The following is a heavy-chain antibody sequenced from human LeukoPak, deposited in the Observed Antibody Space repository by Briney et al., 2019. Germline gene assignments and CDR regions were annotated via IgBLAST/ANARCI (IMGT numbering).Heavy chain of an antibody. V-gene: IGHV4-39*01. J-gene: IGHJ4*02. CDR3: ARYPLRKKYFDY. CDR2: IYYSGST. CDR1: GGSISSSSYY. D-gene: IGHD5/OR15-5a*01. Sequence: PSETLSLTCTVSGGSISSSSYYWGWIRQPPGKGLEWIGSIYYSGSTYYNPSLKGRVTISVDTSKNQFSLKLSSVTAADTAVYYCARYPLRKKYFDYWGQGTLVTVSS.